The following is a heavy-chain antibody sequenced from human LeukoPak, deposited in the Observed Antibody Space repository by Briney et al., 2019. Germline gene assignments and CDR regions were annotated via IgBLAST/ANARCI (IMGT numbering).Heavy chain of an antibody. Sequence: KPSETLSLTCAVYGGSFSGYYWSWIRQPPGKGLEWVGEINHSGSNNYNPSLKRRVTISVDTSKNQFSLKLSSVTAPDTAFYYSAKGPPWGDTAMAPYFDYWGQGTLVTVSS. D-gene: IGHD5-18*01. J-gene: IGHJ4*02. V-gene: IGHV4-34*01. CDR2: INHSGSN. CDR1: GGSFSGYY. CDR3: AKGPPWGDTAMAPYFDY.